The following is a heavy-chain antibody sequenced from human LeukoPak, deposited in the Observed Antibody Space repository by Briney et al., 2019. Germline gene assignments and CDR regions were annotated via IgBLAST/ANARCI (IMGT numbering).Heavy chain of an antibody. V-gene: IGHV4-59*01. CDR3: VSSTTGTRFVDY. CDR2: ISYSGST. CDR1: GGSISSYY. D-gene: IGHD1-1*01. Sequence: SETLSLTCTVSGGSISSYYWSWIRQPPGKGLEWIGYISYSGSTNYNPSLKSRVTISVDTSKNQFSLNLSSVTAADTAVYYCVSSTTGTRFVDYWGQGTLVTVSS. J-gene: IGHJ4*02.